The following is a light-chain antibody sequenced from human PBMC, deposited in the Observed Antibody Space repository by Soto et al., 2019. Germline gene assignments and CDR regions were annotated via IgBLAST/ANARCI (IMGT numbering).Light chain of an antibody. J-gene: IGKJ5*01. CDR1: QSLSIN. V-gene: IGKV3D-15*01. Sequence: EIVMTQSPATLSVSPGERATLSCRASQSLSINLAWYQQKPGQAPRLLIYGASTRATGIPARFSGSGSGTEFTLTISSLQSEDFAVYYCQQHNNWPPVTFGQGTRLEIK. CDR3: QQHNNWPPVT. CDR2: GAS.